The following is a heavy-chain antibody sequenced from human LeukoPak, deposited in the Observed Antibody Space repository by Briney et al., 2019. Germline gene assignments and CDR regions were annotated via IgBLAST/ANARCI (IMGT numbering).Heavy chain of an antibody. J-gene: IGHJ3*02. CDR2: MNPNSGNT. V-gene: IGHV1-8*01. CDR1: GYTFTSYD. Sequence: ASVKVSCMASGYTFTSYDINWVRLATGQGLEWMGWMNPNSGNTGYTQKFQGRVTMTRNTSISTAYMELSSLRSEDTAVYYCARVGGSGQAVDAFDIWGQGTMVTVSS. D-gene: IGHD2-15*01. CDR3: ARVGGSGQAVDAFDI.